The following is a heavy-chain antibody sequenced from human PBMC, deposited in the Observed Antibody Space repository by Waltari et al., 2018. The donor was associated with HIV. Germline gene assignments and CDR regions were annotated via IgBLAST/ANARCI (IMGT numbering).Heavy chain of an antibody. Sequence: QVQLQESGPGLVKPSHTRSLSCTAPGGPISSGGYYWSWISPHPGRGLEWIGYIYYSGSTTYNPSPKSRVTREVYTSKNQFSLEVSSGTAADTAVDYCARYSLHCSGGSCSRPLYYYYGMDVWSQGTTVTVSS. V-gene: IGHV4-31*03. J-gene: IGHJ6*02. CDR3: ARYSLHCSGGSCSRPLYYYYGMDV. CDR2: IYYSGST. D-gene: IGHD2-15*01. CDR1: GGPISSGGYY.